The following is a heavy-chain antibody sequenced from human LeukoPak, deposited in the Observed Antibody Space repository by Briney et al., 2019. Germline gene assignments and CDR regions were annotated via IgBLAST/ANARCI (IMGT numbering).Heavy chain of an antibody. CDR2: IYSSGNP. CDR3: ARGRESSSSCYMDV. CDR1: GDSISSSFNY. Sequence: SETLSLTCTVSGDSISSSFNYWGWIRQPPGKGLEWIGSIYSSGNPYYNPSLKSRVTISIDTSKNQFSLKLTSVTAADTAVYYCARGRESSSSCYMDVWGKGITVTVSS. D-gene: IGHD6-6*01. J-gene: IGHJ6*03. V-gene: IGHV4-39*07.